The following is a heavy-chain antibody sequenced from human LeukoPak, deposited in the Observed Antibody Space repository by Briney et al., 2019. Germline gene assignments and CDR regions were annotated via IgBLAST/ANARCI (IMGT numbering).Heavy chain of an antibody. CDR3: ARVPGTGLDY. CDR2: IYYSGRT. D-gene: IGHD7-27*01. Sequence: SETLSHTCSVSGGSISSGDYYWSWIRQPPGKGLEWIGYIYYSGRTYYNPSLKSRVTISIDTPKNQFSLKVSSVTAADTAVYYCARVPGTGLDYWGQGTLVTVSS. V-gene: IGHV4-30-4*01. J-gene: IGHJ4*02. CDR1: GGSISSGDYY.